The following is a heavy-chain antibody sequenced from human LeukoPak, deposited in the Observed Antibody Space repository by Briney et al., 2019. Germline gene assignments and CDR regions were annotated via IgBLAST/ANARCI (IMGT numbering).Heavy chain of an antibody. CDR3: ERLVPAAMANWFDP. CDR1: GGSISSYY. V-gene: IGHV4-4*07. D-gene: IGHD2-2*01. CDR2: IYTSGST. J-gene: IGHJ5*02. Sequence: ASETLSLTCTVSGGSISSYYWSWIRQPTGKGLEWIGRIYTSGSTNYNPSLKSRVTMSVDTSKNQFSLKLSSVTAADTAVYYCERLVPAAMANWFDPWGQGTLVTVSS.